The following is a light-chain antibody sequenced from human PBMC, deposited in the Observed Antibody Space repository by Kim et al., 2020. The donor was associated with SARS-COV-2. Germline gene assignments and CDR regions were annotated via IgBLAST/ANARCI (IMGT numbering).Light chain of an antibody. J-gene: IGLJ3*02. V-gene: IGLV2-14*03. CDR1: TSDVGDYNY. CDR2: DVA. Sequence: QSALTQPASVSGSPGQSITISCTGATSDVGDYNYVSWYQQHPGKAPKLIIYDVAKRPSGVSDRFSGSKSGNTASLTISGLQAEDEADYYCSSYTGISTLFAGGTQLTVL. CDR3: SSYTGISTL.